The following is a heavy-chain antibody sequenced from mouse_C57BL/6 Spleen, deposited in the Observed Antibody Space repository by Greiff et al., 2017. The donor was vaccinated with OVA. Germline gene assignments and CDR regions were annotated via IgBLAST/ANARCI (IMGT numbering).Heavy chain of an antibody. CDR2: IRNKANNHAT. Sequence: EVMLVASVGGLVQPGGSMQLSCAASGFTFSDAWMDWVRQSPEKGLALVAEIRNKANNHATYYAESVKGRFTISRDDSKSSVYLQMNSLRAEDTGIYYCTRQGGLRRAMDYWGQGTSVTVSS. CDR3: TRQGGLRRAMDY. D-gene: IGHD2-2*01. J-gene: IGHJ4*01. V-gene: IGHV6-6*01. CDR1: GFTFSDAW.